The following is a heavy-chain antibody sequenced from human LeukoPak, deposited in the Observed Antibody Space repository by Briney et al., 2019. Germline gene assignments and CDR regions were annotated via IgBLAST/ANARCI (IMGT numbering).Heavy chain of an antibody. D-gene: IGHD6-13*01. CDR3: AKDRSAGSFDY. J-gene: IGHJ4*02. V-gene: IGHV3-53*05. CDR2: IYSGGST. CDR1: GVTVSSDY. Sequence: PGGSLRLSCAASGVTVSSDYMSWVRQAPGKGLEWVSVIYSGGSTYYADSVKGRFTISRDNSKNTLYLQMNSLRAEGTAVYYCAKDRSAGSFDYWGQGTLVTVSS.